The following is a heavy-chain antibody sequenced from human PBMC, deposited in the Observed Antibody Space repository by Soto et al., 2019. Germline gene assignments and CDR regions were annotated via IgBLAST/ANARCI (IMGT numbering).Heavy chain of an antibody. CDR2: IYYSGST. D-gene: IGHD3-3*01. CDR1: GGSISSGGYY. J-gene: IGHJ4*02. V-gene: IGHV4-31*03. Sequence: SETLSLTCTVSGGSISSGGYYWSWIRQHPGKGLEWIGYIYYSGSTYYNPSLKSRVTISVDTSKNQFSLKLSSVTAADTAGYYCARITIFGVVIQTYYFDYWGQGTLVTVSS. CDR3: ARITIFGVVIQTYYFDY.